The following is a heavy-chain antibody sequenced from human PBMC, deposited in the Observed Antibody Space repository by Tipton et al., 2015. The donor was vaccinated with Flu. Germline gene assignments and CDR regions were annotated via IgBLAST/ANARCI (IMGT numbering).Heavy chain of an antibody. J-gene: IGHJ4*02. V-gene: IGHV4-34*01. D-gene: IGHD5-24*01. CDR3: ARGDGYNFDY. CDR2: INHSGST. CDR1: GGSFSGYY. Sequence: LRLSCAVYGGSFSGYYWSWIRQPPGKGLEWIGEINHSGSTNYNPSLKSRVTISVDTSKNQFSLKLSSVTAADTAAYYCARGDGYNFDYWGQGTLVTVSS.